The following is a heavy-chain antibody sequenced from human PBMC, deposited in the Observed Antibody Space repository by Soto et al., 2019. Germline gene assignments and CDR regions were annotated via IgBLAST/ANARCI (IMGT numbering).Heavy chain of an antibody. CDR3: ARDEFYDSSGYRPLAW. CDR2: INTNTGNP. J-gene: IGHJ4*02. Sequence: ASVKVSCKASGYTFTSCAMNWVRQAPGQGLEWMGWINTNTGNPTYAQGFTGRFAFSLDTSVSTAYLQICSLKAEDTAVYYCARDEFYDSSGYRPLAWWGQGTLVTVSS. D-gene: IGHD3-22*01. CDR1: GYTFTSCA. V-gene: IGHV7-4-1*01.